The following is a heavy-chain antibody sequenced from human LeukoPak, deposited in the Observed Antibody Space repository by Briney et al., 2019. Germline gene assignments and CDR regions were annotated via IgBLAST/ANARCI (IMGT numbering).Heavy chain of an antibody. D-gene: IGHD6-19*01. V-gene: IGHV3-20*04. CDR1: GIIFSNYW. J-gene: IGHJ4*02. Sequence: PGGSLRLSCAASGIIFSNYWMHWVRQAPGKGLEWVSGINWNGGSTGYADSVKGRFTISRDNAKNSLYLQMNSLRAEDTALYYCARGFDNLGSGWYSYWGQGTLVTVSS. CDR3: ARGFDNLGSGWYSY. CDR2: INWNGGST.